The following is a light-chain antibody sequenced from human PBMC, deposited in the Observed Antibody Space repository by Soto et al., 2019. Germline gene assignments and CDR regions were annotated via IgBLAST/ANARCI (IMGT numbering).Light chain of an antibody. CDR2: GAS. CDR3: QKYGSSQLT. J-gene: IGKJ4*01. CDR1: QSVSSSY. Sequence: EIVLTQSPGTLSLSPGERATLSCRASQSVSSSYLAWYQQKPGQAPRLLIYGASSRATGILDRFSGSGSGTDFTLTISRLEAEDFAVYYCQKYGSSQLTFGGGTTVEIK. V-gene: IGKV3-20*01.